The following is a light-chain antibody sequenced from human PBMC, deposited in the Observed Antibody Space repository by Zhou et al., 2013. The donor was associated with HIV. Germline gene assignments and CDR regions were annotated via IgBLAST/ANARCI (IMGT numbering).Light chain of an antibody. V-gene: IGKV1-27*01. J-gene: IGKJ3*01. CDR3: QQYNTYPPT. CDR1: QGISNF. CDR2: DAS. Sequence: DIQMTQSPSSLSASVGDRVTITCRASQGISNFLVLVSAETREVPNLLIYDASTLQSGVPSRFSGSGSGTDFTLTITSLQPEDVATYFCQQYNTYPPTFGPGTKVDIK.